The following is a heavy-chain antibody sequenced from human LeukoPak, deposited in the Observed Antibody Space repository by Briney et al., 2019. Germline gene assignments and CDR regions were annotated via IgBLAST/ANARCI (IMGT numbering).Heavy chain of an antibody. Sequence: GGSLRLSYAASGFTFSSYNMNWVRQAPGKGLEWVSSISGSSNYIYYADSVKGRFTISRDNAKNSLYLQMNSLRAEDTAVYYCTTDRWFDPWGQGTLVTVSS. J-gene: IGHJ5*02. CDR1: GFTFSSYN. CDR3: TTDRWFDP. CDR2: ISGSSNYI. V-gene: IGHV3-21*01.